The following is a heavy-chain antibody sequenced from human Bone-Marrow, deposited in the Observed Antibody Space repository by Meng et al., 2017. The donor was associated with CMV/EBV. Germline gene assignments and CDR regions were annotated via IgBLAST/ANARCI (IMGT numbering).Heavy chain of an antibody. J-gene: IGHJ4*02. CDR2: IYTSGST. D-gene: IGHD1-26*01. CDR3: ARGLGRDFDY. Sequence: GSLRLSCTVSGGSISSYYWSWIRQPAGKGLEWIGRIYTSGSTNYNPSLKSRVTISVDTSKNQFSLNLSSVTAADTAVYSCARGLGRDFDYWGQGTLVTVSS. V-gene: IGHV4-4*07. CDR1: GGSISSYY.